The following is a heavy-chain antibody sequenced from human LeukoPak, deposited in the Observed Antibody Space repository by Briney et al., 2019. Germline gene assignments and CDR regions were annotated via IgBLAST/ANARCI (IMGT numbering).Heavy chain of an antibody. V-gene: IGHV4-61*02. Sequence: SETLSLTCTVSGYTISSGSYYWSWIGQPAGKGLEWIRRIHTSGSTNYNPSLKSRVTISADTTKNQFSLKLSSVTAADTAVYYFARGVTYYYDSSGYLYWGQGTLVTVSS. CDR3: ARGVTYYYDSSGYLY. J-gene: IGHJ4*02. CDR1: GYTISSGSYY. CDR2: IHTSGST. D-gene: IGHD3-22*01.